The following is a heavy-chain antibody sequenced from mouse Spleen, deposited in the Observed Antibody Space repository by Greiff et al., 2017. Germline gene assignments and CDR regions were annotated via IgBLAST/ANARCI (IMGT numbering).Heavy chain of an antibody. CDR2: IDPSDSYT. CDR1: GYTFTSYW. J-gene: IGHJ2*01. Sequence: VQLQQPGAELVMPGASVKLSCKASGYTFTSYWMHWVKQRPGQGLEWIGEIDPSDSYTNYNQKFKGKATLTVDKSSSTAYMQLSSLTSEDSAVYYCASLSTGKGLDYWGQGTTLTVSS. D-gene: IGHD4-1*02. V-gene: IGHV1-69*01. CDR3: ASLSTGKGLDY.